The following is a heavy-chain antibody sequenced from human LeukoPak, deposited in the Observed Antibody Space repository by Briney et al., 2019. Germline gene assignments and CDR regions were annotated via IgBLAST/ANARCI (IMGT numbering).Heavy chain of an antibody. D-gene: IGHD3-10*01. CDR3: AREGYYGSGSPPSLYFDY. CDR2: TSSDLNVK. V-gene: IGHV3-30-3*01. Sequence: GGSLRLSCAASGFTFRNYVIHWVRQAPGKGLEWVAVTSSDLNVKLYADSVKGRFTISRDNSRSTLYLQMNSLGPEDTVIYYCAREGYYGSGSPPSLYFDYWGQGTLVTVSS. J-gene: IGHJ4*02. CDR1: GFTFRNYV.